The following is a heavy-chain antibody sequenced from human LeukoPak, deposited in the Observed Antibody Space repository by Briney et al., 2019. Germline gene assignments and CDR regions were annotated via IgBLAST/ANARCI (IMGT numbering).Heavy chain of an antibody. V-gene: IGHV3-53*01. CDR1: GFTVSTNY. CDR3: ARAQQIMMTHAFDI. Sequence: GGSLRLSCAASGFTVSTNYMSWVRQAPGTGLEWVSVIYSGGGTYYADSVKGRFTISRDNSKNTLYLQMNSLRTEDTAVYHCARAQQIMMTHAFDIWGQGTMVTVSS. CDR2: IYSGGGT. J-gene: IGHJ3*02. D-gene: IGHD3-16*01.